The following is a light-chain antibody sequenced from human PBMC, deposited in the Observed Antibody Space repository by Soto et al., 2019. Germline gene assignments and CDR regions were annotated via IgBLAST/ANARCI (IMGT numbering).Light chain of an antibody. V-gene: IGLV2-14*01. CDR2: DVS. J-gene: IGLJ2*01. CDR3: SSYTSSSTYVV. CDR1: SSDVGGYNY. Sequence: QSALTQPASVSGSPGQSITISCTGTSSDVGGYNYVSWYQQHPGKAPKLMIYDVSSRPSGVSNRFSGSKSGNTASLTISGLQAEDEADYHCSSYTSSSTYVVFGGGTKLTVL.